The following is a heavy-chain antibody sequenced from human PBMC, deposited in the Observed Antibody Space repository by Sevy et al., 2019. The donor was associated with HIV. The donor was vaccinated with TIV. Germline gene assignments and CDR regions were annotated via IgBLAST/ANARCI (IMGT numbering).Heavy chain of an antibody. V-gene: IGHV4-30-4*01. Sequence: SETLSLTCSVTGVSLTGADYYWSWVRQAPGKGLEWIAYYFHSGPFYYSPTLKSRLSISVDTTKNQFSLKLTSVTAADSAVYYCARSENVGSAPFDYWGQGTPVTVSS. CDR3: ARSENVGSAPFDY. CDR1: GVSLTGADYY. CDR2: YFHSGPF. D-gene: IGHD5-18*01. J-gene: IGHJ4*02.